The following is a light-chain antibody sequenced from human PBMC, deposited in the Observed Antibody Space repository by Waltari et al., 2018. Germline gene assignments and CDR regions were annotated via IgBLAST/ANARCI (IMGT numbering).Light chain of an antibody. Sequence: QLVLTQSPSAPASLGASVKITCTLSSGHSNYAIAWTKQQPKKGPRYLMKLNSDGSHTKGDGIPDRFSGSSSGAERFLTISSLQSEDEGDYYCQTWDTDIHVVFGGGTKLIVL. CDR2: LNSDGSH. CDR3: QTWDTDIHVV. V-gene: IGLV4-69*01. CDR1: SGHSNYA. J-gene: IGLJ2*01.